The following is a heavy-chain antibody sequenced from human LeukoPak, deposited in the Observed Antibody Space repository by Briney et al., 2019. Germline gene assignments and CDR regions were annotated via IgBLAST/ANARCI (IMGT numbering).Heavy chain of an antibody. CDR3: LVILTEPTSPSPDGLDI. J-gene: IGHJ3*02. Sequence: GGSLRLSCAASGFTFSRDWMHWVRQVPGKGLVWVSRIDSDDGSTSYADSVRGRFTISRDNAKKTLYPQMNSLRVEDTAVYYCLVILTEPTSPSPDGLDIWGQGTMVTVSS. V-gene: IGHV3-74*01. CDR2: IDSDDGST. D-gene: IGHD2-15*01. CDR1: GFTFSRDW.